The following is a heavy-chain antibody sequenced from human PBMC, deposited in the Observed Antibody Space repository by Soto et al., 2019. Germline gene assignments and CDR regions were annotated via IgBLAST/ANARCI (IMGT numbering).Heavy chain of an antibody. J-gene: IGHJ4*02. CDR1: GGSISSGGYY. CDR3: ARSADTAMASFDY. CDR2: IYYSGST. Sequence: PSETLSLTCTVSGGSISSGGYYWSWIRQHPGKGLEWIGYIYYSGSTYYNPSLKSRVTISVDTSKNQFSLKLSSVTAADTAVYYCARSADTAMASFDYWGQGTLVTVSS. V-gene: IGHV4-31*03. D-gene: IGHD5-18*01.